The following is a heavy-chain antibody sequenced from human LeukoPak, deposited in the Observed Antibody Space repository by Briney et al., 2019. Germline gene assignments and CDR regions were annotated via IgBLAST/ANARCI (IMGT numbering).Heavy chain of an antibody. CDR3: AKGRVAGNGWTFNDY. V-gene: IGHV3-23*01. Sequence: GRSLRLSCAASGFSFSNYGMSWVRQAPGKGLEWVSSFSGSGAGAYYADSVKGRFTVSRDNSKNTLYLQMNSLRAEDTAVYYCAKGRVAGNGWTFNDYWGQGTLVTVSS. CDR2: FSGSGAGA. CDR1: GFSFSNYG. D-gene: IGHD6-19*01. J-gene: IGHJ4*02.